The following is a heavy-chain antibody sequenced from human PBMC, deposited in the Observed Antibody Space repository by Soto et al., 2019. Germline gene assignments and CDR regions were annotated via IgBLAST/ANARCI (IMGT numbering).Heavy chain of an antibody. CDR1: GYTFTSYG. CDR3: ARDFGYYDFWSGTSYFDY. D-gene: IGHD3-3*01. V-gene: IGHV1-18*04. J-gene: IGHJ4*02. CDR2: ISAYNGNT. Sequence: EASVKVSCKASGYTFTSYGISWVRQAPGQGLEWMGWISAYNGNTNYAQKLQGRVTMTTDTSTSTAYMELRSLRSDDTAVYYCARDFGYYDFWSGTSYFDYWGQGTLVTVSS.